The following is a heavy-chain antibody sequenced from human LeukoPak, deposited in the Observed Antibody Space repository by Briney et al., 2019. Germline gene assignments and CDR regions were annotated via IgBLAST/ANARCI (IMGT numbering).Heavy chain of an antibody. Sequence: SETLSLTCTVSGGSISSYYWSWIRQPPGKGLEWIGYIYYSGTTNYNPSLKSRVTISVDTSKNQFSLMLSSVTAADTAVYYCARGVYIAAAQYGYWGQGTLVTVSS. CDR2: IYYSGTT. CDR1: GGSISSYY. CDR3: ARGVYIAAAQYGY. J-gene: IGHJ4*02. V-gene: IGHV4-59*01. D-gene: IGHD6-13*01.